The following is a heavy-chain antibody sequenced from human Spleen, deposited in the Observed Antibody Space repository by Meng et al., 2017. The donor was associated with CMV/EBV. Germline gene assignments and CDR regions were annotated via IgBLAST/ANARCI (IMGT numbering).Heavy chain of an antibody. Sequence: CKASGYSFTHYGLTWVRQAPGQGLEWMGCINPYSGNPNFGQRFQGRVSLTTDTSTSTAYLELRSLRSDDTAVYYCARALDPTYSDYWGQGTLVTVSS. CDR2: INPYSGNP. CDR3: ARALDPTYSDY. V-gene: IGHV1-18*01. J-gene: IGHJ4*02. D-gene: IGHD3-9*01. CDR1: GYSFTHYG.